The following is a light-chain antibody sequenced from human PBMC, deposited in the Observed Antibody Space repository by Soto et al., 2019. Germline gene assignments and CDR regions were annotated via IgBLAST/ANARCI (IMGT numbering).Light chain of an antibody. Sequence: QSALTQPASVSGSPGQSITISCTGTSSDVGRHNYVSWYQRYPGKAPKLMLYEVSSRPSGVSNRFSGSKSGNTASLTISGLQAEDEADYYCSSDTSSSTLLVVGNGTKVTVL. CDR1: SSDVGRHNY. V-gene: IGLV2-14*01. J-gene: IGLJ1*01. CDR3: SSDTSSSTLLV. CDR2: EVS.